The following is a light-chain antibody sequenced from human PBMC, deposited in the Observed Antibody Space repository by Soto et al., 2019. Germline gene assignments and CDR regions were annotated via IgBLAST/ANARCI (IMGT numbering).Light chain of an antibody. V-gene: IGKV1-5*03. J-gene: IGKJ1*01. CDR1: QNVGPW. CDR2: KAS. CDR3: QQYFSLST. Sequence: DIQMTQSPSALSASVGDSVSITCRASQNVGPWLAWYQQKPGKPPNILIYKASNLESGVPSRFSGSGSGTEFLFTISSLQPDDFATYFCQQYFSLSTFGQGTKVEVK.